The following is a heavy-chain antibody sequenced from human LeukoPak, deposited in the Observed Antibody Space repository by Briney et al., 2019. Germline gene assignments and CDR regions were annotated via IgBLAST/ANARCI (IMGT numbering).Heavy chain of an antibody. D-gene: IGHD4-11*01. CDR1: GGSISSISIY. J-gene: IGHJ3*02. Sequence: SETLSLTCTVSGGSISSISIYWGWIRQPPGKGLEWIGSFFYSGSTYFNPSLKSRVTISVDTSKNQFSLKLSSVTAADTAMYYCARESKGASDIWGQGTMVTVSP. CDR3: ARESKGASDI. V-gene: IGHV4-39*07. CDR2: FFYSGST.